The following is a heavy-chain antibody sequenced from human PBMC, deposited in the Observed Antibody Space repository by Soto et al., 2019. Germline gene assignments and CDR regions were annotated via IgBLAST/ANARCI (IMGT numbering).Heavy chain of an antibody. CDR2: ISWNSDNM. Sequence: PGGSLRLSCTGSGFSFDDYGMHWVRQRPGKGLEWVSGISWNSDNMGYAASVKGRFTISRGNAKNSLFLLMNSLRPEDTAFYYCVKGRLPSPYGMDVWGQGTTVTVSS. CDR1: GFSFDDYG. J-gene: IGHJ6*02. D-gene: IGHD6-25*01. CDR3: VKGRLPSPYGMDV. V-gene: IGHV3-9*01.